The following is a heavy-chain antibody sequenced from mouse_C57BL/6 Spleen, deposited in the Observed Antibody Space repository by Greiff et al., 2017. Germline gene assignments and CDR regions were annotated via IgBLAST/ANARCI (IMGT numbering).Heavy chain of an antibody. CDR3: TTGDGNYPFAY. D-gene: IGHD2-1*01. Sequence: VHVKQSGAELVRPGASVKLSCTASGFNIKDDYMHWVKQRPEQGLEWIGWIDPENGDTEYASKFQGKATITADTSSNTAYLQLSSLTSEDTAVYYCTTGDGNYPFAYWGQGTLVTVSA. V-gene: IGHV14-4*01. J-gene: IGHJ3*01. CDR2: IDPENGDT. CDR1: GFNIKDDY.